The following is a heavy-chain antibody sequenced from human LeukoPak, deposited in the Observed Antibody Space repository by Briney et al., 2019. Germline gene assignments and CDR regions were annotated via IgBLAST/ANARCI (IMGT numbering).Heavy chain of an antibody. CDR3: ANGLGSSGWNFDY. Sequence: ASVTVSFKASGYTFTSYYIYWVRQAPGQGLEWMGWISPNTGDTNSAQRFQGRVTMTRDTSISTAYMELSRLASDDTAVYYCANGLGSSGWNFDYWGQGTLVTVSS. D-gene: IGHD6-19*01. V-gene: IGHV1-2*02. J-gene: IGHJ4*02. CDR2: ISPNTGDT. CDR1: GYTFTSYY.